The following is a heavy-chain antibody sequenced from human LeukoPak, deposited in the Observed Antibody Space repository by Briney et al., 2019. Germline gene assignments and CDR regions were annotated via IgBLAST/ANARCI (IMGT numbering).Heavy chain of an antibody. D-gene: IGHD2-2*01. V-gene: IGHV4-39*07. Sequence: PSGNPSPTRTVSGGALSSNSYYWGGVRPPPRKGLEWIGGIYYSGSTYYNPSLKSRVTISVDTSKNQFSLKLSSATAADTAVYYCARDTSEFTALSENFDYWGQGTLVTVSS. J-gene: IGHJ4*02. CDR2: IYYSGST. CDR3: ARDTSEFTALSENFDY. CDR1: GGALSSNSYY.